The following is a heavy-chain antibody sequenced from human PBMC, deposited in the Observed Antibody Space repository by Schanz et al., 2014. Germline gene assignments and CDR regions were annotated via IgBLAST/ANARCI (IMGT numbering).Heavy chain of an antibody. CDR1: GYSLNELS. Sequence: QVQLVQSGAEVKKPGASVKVSCKVSGYSLNELSMHWVRQAPGRGLEWMGIINPSGGSTSYAQKFQGRVTVTRDTSTSTAYMELRSLTSDDTAVYYCARDVPINDYWGQGTPVTVSS. D-gene: IGHD2-2*01. J-gene: IGHJ4*02. CDR3: ARDVPINDY. CDR2: INPSGGST. V-gene: IGHV1-46*02.